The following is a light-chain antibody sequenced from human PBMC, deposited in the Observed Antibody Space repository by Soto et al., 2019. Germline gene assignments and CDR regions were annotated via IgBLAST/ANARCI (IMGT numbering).Light chain of an antibody. J-gene: IGLJ3*02. Sequence: QSVLTQPTSVSGAPGQRVTISCTGSSSNIGAGYDVHWYQQLPGTAPKVLIYGNNNRPSGVPDRFSASKSGTSASLAITGLQAEDEATYYCQSYDNSLSDSGWVFGGGTKLTVL. CDR1: SSNIGAGYD. V-gene: IGLV1-40*01. CDR3: QSYDNSLSDSGWV. CDR2: GNN.